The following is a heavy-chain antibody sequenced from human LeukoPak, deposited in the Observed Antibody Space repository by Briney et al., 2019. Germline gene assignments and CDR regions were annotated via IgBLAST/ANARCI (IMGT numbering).Heavy chain of an antibody. D-gene: IGHD3-22*01. CDR3: ARSTDYDSSGYYYPTYYYFDY. CDR2: IYYSGST. J-gene: IGHJ4*02. V-gene: IGHV4-38-2*02. Sequence: SETLSLTCTVSGYSISSGYYWGWIRQPPGKGLEWIGIIYYSGSTYYNPSLKSQVTISVDTSKNQFSLKLSSVTAADTAVYYCARSTDYDSSGYYYPTYYYFDYWGQGTLVTVSS. CDR1: GYSISSGYY.